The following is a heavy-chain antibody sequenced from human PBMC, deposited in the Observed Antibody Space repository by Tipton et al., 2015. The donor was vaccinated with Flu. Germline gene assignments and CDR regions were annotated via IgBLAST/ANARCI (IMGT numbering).Heavy chain of an antibody. CDR2: ISYEGSRT. J-gene: IGHJ4*02. CDR1: GFTFRTNG. V-gene: IGHV3-33*05. D-gene: IGHD1/OR15-1a*01. CDR3: ARGGWASDTNNLLDY. Sequence: SLRLSCAASGFTFRTNGMHWVRQAPGKGLEWVAVISYEGSRTYYADSVKGRFTISRDNAKNSLYLQLNSLRPEDTAIYYCARGGWASDTNNLLDYWGQGTLVTVSS.